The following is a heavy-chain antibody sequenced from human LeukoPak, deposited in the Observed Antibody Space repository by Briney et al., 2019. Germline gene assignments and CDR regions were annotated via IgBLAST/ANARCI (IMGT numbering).Heavy chain of an antibody. D-gene: IGHD5-24*01. CDR2: MHHSGST. Sequence: SETLSLTCAVSGGSISSSNWWSWVRQPPGKGLEWIGEMHHSGSTNYNPSLKSRVTISVDKSKKQFSLKLSSVTAADTAVYYCARDLANYYFDYWGQGTLVTVSS. CDR3: ARDLANYYFDY. CDR1: GGSISSSNW. V-gene: IGHV4-4*02. J-gene: IGHJ4*02.